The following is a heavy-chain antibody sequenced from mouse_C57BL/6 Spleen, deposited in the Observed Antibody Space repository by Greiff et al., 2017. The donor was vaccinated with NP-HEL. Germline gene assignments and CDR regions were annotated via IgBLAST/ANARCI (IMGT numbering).Heavy chain of an antibody. J-gene: IGHJ4*01. CDR1: GYTFTDYY. Sequence: VQLQQSGPELVKPGASVKISCKASGYTFTDYYMNWVKQSHGKSLEWIGDINPNNGGTSYNQKFKGKATLTVDKSSSTAYMELRSLTSEDSAVDYCAYGYSYAMDYWGQGTSVTVSS. CDR2: INPNNGGT. CDR3: AYGYSYAMDY. V-gene: IGHV1-26*01. D-gene: IGHD2-2*01.